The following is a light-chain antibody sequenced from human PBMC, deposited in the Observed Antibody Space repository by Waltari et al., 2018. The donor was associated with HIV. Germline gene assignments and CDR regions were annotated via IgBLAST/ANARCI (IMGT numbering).Light chain of an antibody. CDR1: QSLSINY. V-gene: IGKV3-20*01. CDR2: GAS. CDR3: QQYGSSPWT. J-gene: IGKJ1*01. Sequence: EIVLTQTPGTLSLSRGGRATHSCRASQSLSINYLAWYHQKPGQAPRLLIYGASSRATGSPDRFSGSGSGTDFTLTISRLEPEDFAVYYCQQYGSSPWTFGQGAKLEIK.